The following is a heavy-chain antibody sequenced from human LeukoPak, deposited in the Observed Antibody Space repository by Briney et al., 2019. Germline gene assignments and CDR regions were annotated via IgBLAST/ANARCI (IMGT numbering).Heavy chain of an antibody. CDR3: AREPLDY. Sequence: QPGGSLRLSCAASGFTSSSYAMNWVRQAPGKGLEWVSYISSSSTIIYNADSVKGRFTISRDNAKNSLFLQMNSLRDEDTAVYYCAREPLDYWGQGTLVTVSS. CDR1: GFTSSSYA. J-gene: IGHJ4*02. V-gene: IGHV3-48*02. CDR2: ISSSSTII.